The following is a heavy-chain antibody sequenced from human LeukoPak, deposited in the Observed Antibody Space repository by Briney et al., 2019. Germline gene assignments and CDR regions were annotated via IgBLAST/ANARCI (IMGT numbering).Heavy chain of an antibody. Sequence: PGGSLRLSCAASGFTFSSYAMSWVRRAPGKGLEWVSAISGSGGSTYYADSVKGRFTISRDNSKNTLYLQMNSLRAEDTAVYYCAKWGVLLWFGGNDYWGQGTLVTVSS. J-gene: IGHJ4*02. CDR3: AKWGVLLWFGGNDY. CDR2: ISGSGGST. V-gene: IGHV3-23*01. CDR1: GFTFSSYA. D-gene: IGHD3-10*01.